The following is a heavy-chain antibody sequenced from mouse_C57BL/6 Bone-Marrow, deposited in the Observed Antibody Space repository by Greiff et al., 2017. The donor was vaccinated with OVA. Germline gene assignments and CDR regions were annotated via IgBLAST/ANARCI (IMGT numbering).Heavy chain of an antibody. J-gene: IGHJ4*01. V-gene: IGHV1-53*01. D-gene: IGHD1-1*01. Sequence: VQLQQPGTELVKPGASVKLSCKASGYTFTSYWMHWVKQRPGQGLEWIGNINPSNGGTNYNEKFKSKAALTVDKSSSTAYMQLSSLTSEDSAVYYCARWDYGYYAMDYWGQGTSVTVSS. CDR2: INPSNGGT. CDR1: GYTFTSYW. CDR3: ARWDYGYYAMDY.